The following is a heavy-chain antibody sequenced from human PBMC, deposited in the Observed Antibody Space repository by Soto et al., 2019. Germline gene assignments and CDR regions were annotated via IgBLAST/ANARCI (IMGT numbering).Heavy chain of an antibody. CDR3: ASTLDCSSTSCYTSVIGWFDP. J-gene: IGHJ5*02. CDR1: GGTFSSYA. V-gene: IGHV1-69*01. CDR2: IIPIFGTA. D-gene: IGHD2-2*02. Sequence: QVQLVQSGAEVKKPGSSVKVSCKASGGTFSSYAISWVRQAPGQGLEWMGGIIPIFGTANYAQKFQGRVTITADESTSTAYMELSSLRSEDTAVYYCASTLDCSSTSCYTSVIGWFDPWGQGTLVTVSS.